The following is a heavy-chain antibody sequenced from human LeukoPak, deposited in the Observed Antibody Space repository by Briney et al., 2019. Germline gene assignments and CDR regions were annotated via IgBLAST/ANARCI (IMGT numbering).Heavy chain of an antibody. Sequence: GGSLRLSCAASGFTFSSYAMHWVRQAPGKGLEWVAVISYDGSNKFYADSVKGRFTISRDNSKNTLYLQMNSLRAEDTAVYYCARDYYDSSGLFDYWGQGTLVTVSS. J-gene: IGHJ4*02. CDR3: ARDYYDSSGLFDY. CDR1: GFTFSSYA. D-gene: IGHD3-22*01. V-gene: IGHV3-30-3*01. CDR2: ISYDGSNK.